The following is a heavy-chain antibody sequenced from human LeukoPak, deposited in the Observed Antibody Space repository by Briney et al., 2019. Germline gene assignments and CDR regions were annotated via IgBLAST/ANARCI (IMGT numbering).Heavy chain of an antibody. CDR1: GYTFTSYD. V-gene: IGHV1-8*01. J-gene: IGHJ6*02. CDR2: MNPNSGNT. D-gene: IGHD2-8*02. CDR3: ARSPKRGYDIVLIRDGMDV. Sequence: ASVKVSCKASGYTFTSYDINWVRPATGQGLEWMGWMNPNSGNTGYAQKFQGRVTMTRNTSISTAYTELSSLRSEDTAVYYCARSPKRGYDIVLIRDGMDVWGQGPTVTVSS.